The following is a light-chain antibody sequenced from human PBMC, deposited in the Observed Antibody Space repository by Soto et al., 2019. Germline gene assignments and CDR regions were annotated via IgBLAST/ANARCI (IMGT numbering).Light chain of an antibody. Sequence: EIVITQSPSTLSVSPGERATLSCRASQSVSSNLAWYQQKPGQAPRLLIYGASTRATGIPARFSGSGSGTDFTLTISRLEPEDFAVYYCQQYGTTRITFGQGTRLEIK. V-gene: IGKV3-15*01. J-gene: IGKJ5*01. CDR3: QQYGTTRIT. CDR2: GAS. CDR1: QSVSSN.